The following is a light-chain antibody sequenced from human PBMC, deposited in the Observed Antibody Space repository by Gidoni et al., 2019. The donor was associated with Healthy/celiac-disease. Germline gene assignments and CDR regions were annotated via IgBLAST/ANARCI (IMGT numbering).Light chain of an antibody. CDR3: SSYTSSSLVV. J-gene: IGLJ2*01. CDR1: SSDVGGYNH. Sequence: QSALTQPASVSGSPGQSITISCTGTSSDVGGYNHGSWYQQHPGKAPKLMIYEVSNRPSGVSNRFSGSKSGNTASLTISGLQAEDEADYYCSSYTSSSLVVFGGGTKLTVL. V-gene: IGLV2-14*01. CDR2: EVS.